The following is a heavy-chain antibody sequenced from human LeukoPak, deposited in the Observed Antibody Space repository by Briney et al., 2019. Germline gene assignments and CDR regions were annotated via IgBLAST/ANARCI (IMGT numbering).Heavy chain of an antibody. CDR3: ARDPAGDCSGGSCYT. CDR1: GFTFSDYY. V-gene: IGHV3-11*05. CDR2: ISSSSDYT. D-gene: IGHD2-15*01. J-gene: IGHJ5*02. Sequence: GGSLRLSCAASGFTFSDYYMSWIRQAPGEGLEWVSYISSSSDYTNYAASVKGRFSISRDNAKNSLYLQMNSLRAEDTAVYYCARDPAGDCSGGSCYTWGLGTLVTVSS.